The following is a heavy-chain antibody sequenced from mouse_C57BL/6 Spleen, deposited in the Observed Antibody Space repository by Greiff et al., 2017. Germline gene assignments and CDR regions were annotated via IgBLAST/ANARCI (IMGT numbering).Heavy chain of an antibody. J-gene: IGHJ2*01. D-gene: IGHD4-1*01. CDR2: IWSGGST. V-gene: IGHV2-2*01. CDR1: GFSLTSYG. Sequence: VQVVESGPGLVQPSQSLSITCTVSGFSLTSYGVHWVRQSPGKGLEWLGVIWSGGSTDYNAAFISRLSISKDNSKSQVFFKMNSLQADDTAIYYCARLTGSYFDYWGQGTTLTVAS. CDR3: ARLTGSYFDY.